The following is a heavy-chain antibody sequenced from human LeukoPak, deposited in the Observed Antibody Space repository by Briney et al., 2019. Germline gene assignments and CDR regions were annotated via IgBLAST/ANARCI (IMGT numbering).Heavy chain of an antibody. V-gene: IGHV3-30-3*01. CDR3: ARDLHYSSGWFNFDY. CDR1: GFTFSSYA. CDR2: ISYDGSNK. J-gene: IGHJ4*02. Sequence: PGGSLRLSCAASGFTFSSYAMSWVRQAPGKGLEWVAVISYDGSNKYYADSVKGRFTISRDNSKNTLYLQMNSLRAEDTAVYYCARDLHYSSGWFNFDYWGQGTLVTVSS. D-gene: IGHD6-19*01.